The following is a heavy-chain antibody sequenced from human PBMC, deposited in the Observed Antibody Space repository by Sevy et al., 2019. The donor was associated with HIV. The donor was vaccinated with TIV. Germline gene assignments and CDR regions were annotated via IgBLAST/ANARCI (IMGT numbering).Heavy chain of an antibody. V-gene: IGHV1-18*01. J-gene: IGHJ4*02. CDR1: GYTFTSYG. D-gene: IGHD2-15*01. CDR2: ISAYNGNT. Sequence: ASVKVSCKASGYTFTSYGISWVRQAPGQGLEWMGWISAYNGNTNYAQKLQGRVTMTTDTSTNTAYMELRSLRSDDTAVYYCARVPICSGGSCYTETWIQLWGEFDYWGQGTLVTVSS. CDR3: ARVPICSGGSCYTETWIQLWGEFDY.